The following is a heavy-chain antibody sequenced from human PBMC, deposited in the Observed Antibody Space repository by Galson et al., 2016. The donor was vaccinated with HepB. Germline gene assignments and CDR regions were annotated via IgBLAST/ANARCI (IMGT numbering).Heavy chain of an antibody. J-gene: IGHJ3*02. Sequence: SVKVSCKASGYTFTSYYMHWVRQAPGQGLEWMGIIYPSGGSTTYAQKFQGRVTMTRDTSTSTVYMELSSLRSEDTAVYYCARGYPLIAAAGDAFDIWGQGTMVTVSS. CDR3: ARGYPLIAAAGDAFDI. CDR2: IYPSGGST. CDR1: GYTFTSYY. D-gene: IGHD6-13*01. V-gene: IGHV1-46*01.